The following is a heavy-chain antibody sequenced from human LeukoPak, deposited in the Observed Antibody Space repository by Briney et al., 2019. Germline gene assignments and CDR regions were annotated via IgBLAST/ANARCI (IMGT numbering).Heavy chain of an antibody. V-gene: IGHV4-34*01. D-gene: IGHD2-2*01. CDR3: ARNRLVPAAMFHYYGMDV. CDR2: INHSGST. CDR1: GGSSSGYY. Sequence: PSETLSLTCAVYGGSSSGYYWSWIRQPPGKGLEWIGEINHSGSTNYNPSLKSRVTISVDTSKNQFSLKLSSVTAADTAVYYCARNRLVPAAMFHYYGMDVWGKGTTVTVS. J-gene: IGHJ6*04.